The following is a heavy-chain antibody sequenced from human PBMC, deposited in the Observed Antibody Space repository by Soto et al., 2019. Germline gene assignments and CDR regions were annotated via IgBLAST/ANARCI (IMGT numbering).Heavy chain of an antibody. Sequence: SETLSLTCAVSGGSISSGGYSWSWIRQPPGKGLEWIGYIYHSGSTYYNPSLKSRVTISVDTSKNQFSLKLSSVTAADTAVHYCDGKGRKYSSGWPRHYYYYGMDVWGQGTTVTVSS. J-gene: IGHJ6*02. CDR2: IYHSGST. CDR1: GGSISSGGYS. D-gene: IGHD6-19*01. CDR3: DGKGRKYSSGWPRHYYYYGMDV. V-gene: IGHV4-30-2*01.